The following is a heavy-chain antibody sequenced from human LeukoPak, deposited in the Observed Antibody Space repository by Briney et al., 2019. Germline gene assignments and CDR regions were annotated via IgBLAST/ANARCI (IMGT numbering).Heavy chain of an antibody. V-gene: IGHV3-23*01. J-gene: IGHJ6*02. CDR2: ISGSGGTT. D-gene: IGHD1-1*01. Sequence: GGSLRLSCAASGFTFSSYAMSWVRQAPGKGLEWVSGISGSGGTTYYADSVKGRFTISRDNSKSTVFLQMNSLRAEGTAKYYCVKQGTTYYYGLDFWGQGTTVSVSS. CDR1: GFTFSSYA. CDR3: VKQGTTYYYGLDF.